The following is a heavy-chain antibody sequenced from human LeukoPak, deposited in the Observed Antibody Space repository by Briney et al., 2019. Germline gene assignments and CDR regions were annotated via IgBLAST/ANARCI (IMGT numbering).Heavy chain of an antibody. CDR1: GFTFSSYG. D-gene: IGHD3-16*02. J-gene: IGHJ4*02. CDR3: ARDPLRDDYVWGNYRNGADY. V-gene: IGHV3-30*12. CDR2: MSYDGSKK. Sequence: GGSLRLSCAASGFTFSSYGMHWVRQAPGKGLEWVAVMSYDGSKKYYTDSVEGRFTISRDNSQNTLYLQMNSLRAEDTAVYYWARDPLRDDYVWGNYRNGADYWGQGTLVTVSS.